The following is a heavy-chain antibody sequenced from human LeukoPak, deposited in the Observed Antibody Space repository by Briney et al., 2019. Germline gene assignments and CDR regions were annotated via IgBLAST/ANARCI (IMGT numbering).Heavy chain of an antibody. CDR3: ARLHSYDSSGYYHY. V-gene: IGHV4-34*01. J-gene: IGHJ4*02. Sequence: PSETLSLTCAVYGGSFSGYYWSWIRQPPGKGLEWIGEINHSGSTNYNPSLKSRVTISVDTSKNQFSLKLSSVTAADTAVYYCARLHSYDSSGYYHYWGQGTLVTVSS. D-gene: IGHD3-22*01. CDR2: INHSGST. CDR1: GGSFSGYY.